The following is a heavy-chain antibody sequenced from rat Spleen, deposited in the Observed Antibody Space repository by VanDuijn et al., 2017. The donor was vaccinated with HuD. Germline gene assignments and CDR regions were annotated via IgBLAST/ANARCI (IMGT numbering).Heavy chain of an antibody. CDR3: ARSKSSYSDY. V-gene: IGHV2S12*01. CDR2: ISSGGST. D-gene: IGHD1-2*01. J-gene: IGHJ3*01. Sequence: QVQLKESGPGLVQPSQTLSLTCTVSGFSLTSNGVSWVRQPPGKGLEWIAAISSGGSTYYNSVLKSRLSISRDTSKSQVFLKMNSLQTEDTAMYFCARSKSSYSDYWGQGTLVTISS. CDR1: GFSLTSNG.